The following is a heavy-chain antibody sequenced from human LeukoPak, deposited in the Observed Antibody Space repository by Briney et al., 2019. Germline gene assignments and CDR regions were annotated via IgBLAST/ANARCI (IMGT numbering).Heavy chain of an antibody. CDR3: ARDSMVRGVIRQYYYGMDV. CDR1: GFTFSSYW. Sequence: PGGSPRLSCAASGFTFSSYWMHWVRQAPGKGLVGVSRINSDGSSTSYADSVKGRFTIPRDNAKNTLYLQMNSLRAEDTAVYYCARDSMVRGVIRQYYYGMDVWGKGTTVTVSS. D-gene: IGHD3-10*01. J-gene: IGHJ6*04. CDR2: INSDGSST. V-gene: IGHV3-74*01.